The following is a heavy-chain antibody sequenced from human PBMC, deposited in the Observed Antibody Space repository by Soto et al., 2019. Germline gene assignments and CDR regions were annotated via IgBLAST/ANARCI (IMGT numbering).Heavy chain of an antibody. CDR2: INYSGST. J-gene: IGHJ5*02. CDR1: GGSISSGDYF. Sequence: SVTLSLTCTVSGGSISSGDYFWSWIRQPPGKGLEWIGFINYSGSTHYSPSLKSRVTISGDTSKNQFSLKLSSVTAADTAVYFCANSGSIGWGWFDPWGQGTLVTVSS. V-gene: IGHV4-30-4*01. CDR3: ANSGSIGWGWFDP. D-gene: IGHD1-26*01.